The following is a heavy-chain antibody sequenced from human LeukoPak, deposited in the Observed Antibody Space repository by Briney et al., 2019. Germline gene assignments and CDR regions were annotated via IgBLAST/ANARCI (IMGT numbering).Heavy chain of an antibody. J-gene: IGHJ4*02. Sequence: SETLSLTCAMSGGSFTGYFWSWIRQSPGKGLEWIGEIGHNGSTNYNPSLKNRVIMSIDTSKNQFSLNLTSITAADTAMYYCARARRRSNFGPMFGYWGQGTQVIVSS. D-gene: IGHD3-16*01. CDR2: IGHNGST. CDR1: GGSFTGYF. CDR3: ARARRRSNFGPMFGY. V-gene: IGHV4-34*01.